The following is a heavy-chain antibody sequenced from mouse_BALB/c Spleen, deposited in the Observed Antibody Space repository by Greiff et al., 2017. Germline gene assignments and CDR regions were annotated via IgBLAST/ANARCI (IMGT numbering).Heavy chain of an antibody. CDR2: IRLKSNNYAT. Sequence: EVKLVESGGGLVQPGGSMKLSCVASGFTFSNYWMNWVRQSPEKGLEWVAEIRLKSNNYATHYAVSVKGRFTISRDDSKSSVYLQMNNLRAEDTGIYYCTSGDWYFDVWGAGTTVTVSS. V-gene: IGHV6-6*02. CDR3: TSGDWYFDV. CDR1: GFTFSNYW. J-gene: IGHJ1*01.